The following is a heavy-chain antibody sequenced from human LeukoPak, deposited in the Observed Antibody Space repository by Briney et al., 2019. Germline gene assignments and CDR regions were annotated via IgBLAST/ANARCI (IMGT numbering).Heavy chain of an antibody. D-gene: IGHD3-22*01. Sequence: GESLKISCKGSGYSFTSYWIGWVRQMPGKGLEWMGIIYPGDSDTRYSPSFQGQVTISADKSISTAYLQWSSLKASDTAMYYCARGYYYESSGYYYLNYWGQGTLVTVSS. CDR3: ARGYYYESSGYYYLNY. CDR2: IYPGDSDT. CDR1: GYSFTSYW. V-gene: IGHV5-51*01. J-gene: IGHJ4*02.